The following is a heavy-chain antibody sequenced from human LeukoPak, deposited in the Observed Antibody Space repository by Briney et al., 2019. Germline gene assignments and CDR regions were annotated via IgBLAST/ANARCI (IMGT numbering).Heavy chain of an antibody. J-gene: IGHJ6*02. D-gene: IGHD3-3*01. CDR2: MNPNSGNT. CDR3: ATASGIFGVVIYYGMDV. CDR1: GYTFTSYD. V-gene: IGHV1-8*01. Sequence: ASAKVPCKASGYTFTSYDINWVRQATGQGLEWMGWMNPNSGNTGYAQKFQGRVTMTRNTSISTAYMELSSLRSEDTAVYYCATASGIFGVVIYYGMDVWGQGTLVTVSS.